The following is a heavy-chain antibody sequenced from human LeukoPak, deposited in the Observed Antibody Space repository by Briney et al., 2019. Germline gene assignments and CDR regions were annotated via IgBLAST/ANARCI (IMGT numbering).Heavy chain of an antibody. V-gene: IGHV3-23*01. D-gene: IGHD3-22*01. Sequence: PGGSLRLSCAASGFTFSSYAMSWVRQAPGKGLEWVSAISGSGGSTYYADSVKGRSTISRDNSKNTLYLQMNSLRAEDTAVYYCAKDHDYYDSSGYYPTFDYWGQGTLVTVSS. CDR3: AKDHDYYDSSGYYPTFDY. CDR1: GFTFSSYA. CDR2: ISGSGGST. J-gene: IGHJ4*02.